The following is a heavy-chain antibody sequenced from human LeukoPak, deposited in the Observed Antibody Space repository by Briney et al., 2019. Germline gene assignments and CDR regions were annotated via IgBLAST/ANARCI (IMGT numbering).Heavy chain of an antibody. CDR2: ISSSSSAI. J-gene: IGHJ4*02. CDR1: GFTFSSNS. D-gene: IGHD3-22*01. V-gene: IGHV3-48*04. Sequence: GGSLRLSCAASGFTFSSNSMNWVRQAPGKGLEWVSYISSSSSAIYYADSVKGRFTISRDIAKNSLYLQMNSLRAEDTAVYYCARDPPYYYDSSGYLCWGQGTLVTVSS. CDR3: ARDPPYYYDSSGYLC.